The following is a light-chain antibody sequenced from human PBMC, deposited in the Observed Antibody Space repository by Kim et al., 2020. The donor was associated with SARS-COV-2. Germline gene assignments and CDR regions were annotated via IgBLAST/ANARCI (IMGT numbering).Light chain of an antibody. Sequence: DIQMTQPPSTLSASVEDRVTITCRTTQSISSHLNWYQQKPGRAPKLLISAASTLQGGVPSRFSGSGSETDFTLTISSLQPEDFATYFCQQSYITPFTFGPGTKVDIK. CDR2: AAS. CDR1: QSISSH. J-gene: IGKJ3*01. CDR3: QQSYITPFT. V-gene: IGKV1-39*01.